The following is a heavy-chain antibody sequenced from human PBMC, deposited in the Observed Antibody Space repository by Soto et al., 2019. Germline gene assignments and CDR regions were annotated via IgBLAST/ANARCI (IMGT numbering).Heavy chain of an antibody. CDR2: IYYSGST. CDR3: ARDRSVWGNYRPSFDY. CDR1: GDSVSSGDYY. J-gene: IGHJ4*02. V-gene: IGHV4-30-4*01. Sequence: LSLTCTVSGDSVSSGDYYWSWIRQPPGKGLEWVGYIYYSGSTNYNPSLKSRLTISLDTSKNQFSLKLNSVTAADTAVYYCARDRSVWGNYRPSFDYWGQGTLVTVSS. D-gene: IGHD3-16*02.